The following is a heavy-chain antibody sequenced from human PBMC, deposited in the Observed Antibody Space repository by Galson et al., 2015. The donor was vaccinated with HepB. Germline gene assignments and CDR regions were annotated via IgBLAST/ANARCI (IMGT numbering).Heavy chain of an antibody. CDR3: AFAPRTYCSSTSYYNVYFQH. D-gene: IGHD2-2*02. CDR1: GFTFSDYY. Sequence: SLRLSCAASGFTFSDYYMSWIRQAPGKGLEWVSYISSSSSYTNYADSVKGRFTISRDNAKNSLYLQMNSLRAENTAVYYCAFAPRTYCSSTSYYNVYFQHWGQGTLVTVSS. V-gene: IGHV3-11*03. J-gene: IGHJ1*01. CDR2: ISSSSSYT.